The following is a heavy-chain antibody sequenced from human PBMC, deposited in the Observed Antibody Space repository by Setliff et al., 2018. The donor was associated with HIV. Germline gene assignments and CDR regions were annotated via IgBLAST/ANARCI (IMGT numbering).Heavy chain of an antibody. CDR1: GLTDTYNY. CDR3: ARLPQDVRSSTDF. J-gene: IGHJ4*02. D-gene: IGHD6-6*01. V-gene: IGHV3-53*01. Sequence: HPGGSLRLSCAASGLTDTYNYMSWVRQAPGKGLEWVSIIYSDDYTKYADSVKGRFTISRDNAKNTLFLQMNSLRAEDTAVYYCARLPQDVRSSTDFWGQGTLVTVSS. CDR2: IYSDDYT.